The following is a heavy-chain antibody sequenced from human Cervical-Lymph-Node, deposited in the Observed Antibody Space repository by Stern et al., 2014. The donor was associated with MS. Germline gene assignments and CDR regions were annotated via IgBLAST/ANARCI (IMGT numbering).Heavy chain of an antibody. D-gene: IGHD6-19*01. Sequence: VQLVQSGAEVKKPGSSVKVSCKASGGTFSSYGISWVRLAPGQGLEWMGDISPILGAANYAQKFRGGVTIIGDESTSTVYMELSSLRFEDTAVYYCAREKGSGWSAGGMDVWGQGTPVTVSS. V-gene: IGHV1-69*01. CDR1: GGTFSSYG. J-gene: IGHJ6*02. CDR3: AREKGSGWSAGGMDV. CDR2: ISPILGAA.